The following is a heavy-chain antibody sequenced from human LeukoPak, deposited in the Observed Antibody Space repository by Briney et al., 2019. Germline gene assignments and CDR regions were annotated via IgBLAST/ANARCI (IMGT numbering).Heavy chain of an antibody. J-gene: IGHJ4*02. D-gene: IGHD2-15*01. CDR1: GGSVSSSSYY. Sequence: SETLSLTCTVSGGSVSSSSYYWGWIRQPPGKGLEWIGTIYYSGTTYYNPSLKSRVTISLDTSESQFSLKLSSVTATDTALFYCARLPTSAYFHYWGQGILVTVSS. V-gene: IGHV4-39*01. CDR3: ARLPTSAYFHY. CDR2: IYYSGTT.